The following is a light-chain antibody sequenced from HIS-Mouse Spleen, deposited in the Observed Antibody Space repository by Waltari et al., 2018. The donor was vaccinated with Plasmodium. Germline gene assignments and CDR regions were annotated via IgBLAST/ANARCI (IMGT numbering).Light chain of an antibody. Sequence: EIVLTQSPGTLSLSPGERATLYCRASQSVSSSYLAWYQQKPGQAPRLLIYGASSRATGIPDRFSGSGSGTDFTLTISRLEPEDCAVYYCQQYGSSPYTVGQGTKLEIK. V-gene: IGKV3-20*01. CDR1: QSVSSSY. J-gene: IGKJ2*01. CDR3: QQYGSSPYT. CDR2: GAS.